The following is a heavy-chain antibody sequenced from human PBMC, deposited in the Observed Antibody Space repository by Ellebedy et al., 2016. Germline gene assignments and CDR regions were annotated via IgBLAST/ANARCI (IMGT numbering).Heavy chain of an antibody. Sequence: ASVKVSCKASGGAFSSYPISWVRQAPGQGLEWMGGFDPEDGETIYAQKFQGRVTVTEDTSTETAYMELSSLRSEDTAVYYCARDDSTYDAFDVWGQGTMVTVSS. J-gene: IGHJ3*01. CDR1: GGAFSSYP. D-gene: IGHD3-22*01. CDR2: FDPEDGET. V-gene: IGHV1-24*01. CDR3: ARDDSTYDAFDV.